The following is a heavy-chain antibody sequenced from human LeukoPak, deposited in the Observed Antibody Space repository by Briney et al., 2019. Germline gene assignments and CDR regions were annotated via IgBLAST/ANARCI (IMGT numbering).Heavy chain of an antibody. CDR2: ISSDGSTT. V-gene: IGHV3-74*01. CDR1: GFTFSSYW. Sequence: GGSLRLSCAASGFTFSSYWMHWVRQAPGKGLVWVSHISSDGSTTRYADSVKGRFTISRDNAKNTLYLQMNSLRAEDTAVYYCAKANRKVVATILHDYWGQGTLVTVSS. CDR3: AKANRKVVATILHDY. J-gene: IGHJ4*02. D-gene: IGHD5-12*01.